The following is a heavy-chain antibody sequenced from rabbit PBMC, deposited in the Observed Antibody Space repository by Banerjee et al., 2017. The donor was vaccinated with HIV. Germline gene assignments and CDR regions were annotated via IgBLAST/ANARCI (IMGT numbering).Heavy chain of an antibody. CDR2: IYAGSSDST. J-gene: IGHJ4*01. D-gene: IGHD4-2*01. V-gene: IGHV1S45*01. Sequence: QEQLVESGGGLVQPGGSLKLSCKASGFDFINYGVNWVRQAPGKGLEWIACIYAGSSDSTYYASWAKSRFTISKTSSTTVTLEMTSLTAADTATYFCARDLWYVGSSFNLWGPGTLVTVS. CDR3: ARDLWYVGSSFNL. CDR1: GFDFINYG.